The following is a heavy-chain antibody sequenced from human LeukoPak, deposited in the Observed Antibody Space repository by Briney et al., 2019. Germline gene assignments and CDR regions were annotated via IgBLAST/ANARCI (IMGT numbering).Heavy chain of an antibody. CDR2: IKEDGSER. J-gene: IGHJ4*02. CDR1: GFTFSSYY. CDR3: ARDLYGDYFFDY. V-gene: IGHV3-7*01. D-gene: IGHD4-17*01. Sequence: GGSLRLSCVASGFTFSSYYMSLVRQAPGKGLEWVANIKEDGSERYYVDSMKGRFTISRDNVKNSLYLQMNSLRAEDTAVYYCARDLYGDYFFDYWGQGTLVTVSS.